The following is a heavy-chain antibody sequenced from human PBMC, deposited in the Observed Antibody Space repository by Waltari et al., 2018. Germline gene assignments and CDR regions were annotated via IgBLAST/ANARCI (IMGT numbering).Heavy chain of an antibody. Sequence: VQLIQSATEVKEPGASLTDSCKTSSDTFVKYGINWMRQAPRQGLEGMGGIDMEMEKTALGDYIVGRLFITTDAAPKTVYLDLTSLRSDDTASSYCALFPPAPTGLFYYYMQVWGEGPTVTISS. D-gene: IGHD2-21*01. J-gene: IGHJ6*03. V-gene: IGHV1-18*04. CDR2: IDMEMEKT. CDR3: ALFPPAPTGLFYYYMQV. CDR1: SDTFVKYG.